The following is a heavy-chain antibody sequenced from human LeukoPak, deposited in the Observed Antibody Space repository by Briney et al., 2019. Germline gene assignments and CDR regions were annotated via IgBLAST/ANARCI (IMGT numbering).Heavy chain of an antibody. CDR2: IYTSGST. D-gene: IGHD6-13*01. CDR1: GGSISSGSYY. Sequence: PSETLSLTCTDSGGSISSGSYYWSWIRQPAGKGLEWIGHIYTSGSTNYNPSLKSRVTISVDTSKNQFSLKLSSVTAADTAVYYCARAPYSSSWYSDYWGQGTLVTVSS. V-gene: IGHV4-61*09. J-gene: IGHJ4*02. CDR3: ARAPYSSSWYSDY.